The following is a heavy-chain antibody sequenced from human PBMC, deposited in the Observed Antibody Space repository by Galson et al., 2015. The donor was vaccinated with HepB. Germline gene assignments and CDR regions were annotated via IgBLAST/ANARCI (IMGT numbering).Heavy chain of an antibody. Sequence: SLRLSCAVSGFTFSDYAMSWVRQAPGKGLKWVSSISSNGESTYYADSVKGRFTISRDSSKNTLFLQMSSLRAEDTAVYYCAKAPGQCNGGRCYSEPNWFDPWGQGTLVTVSS. V-gene: IGHV3-23*01. CDR1: GFTFSDYA. CDR3: AKAPGQCNGGRCYSEPNWFDP. CDR2: ISSNGEST. D-gene: IGHD2-15*01. J-gene: IGHJ5*02.